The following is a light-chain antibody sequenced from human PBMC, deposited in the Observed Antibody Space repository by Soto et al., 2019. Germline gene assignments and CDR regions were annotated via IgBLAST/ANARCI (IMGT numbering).Light chain of an antibody. CDR3: SSYTSSSTRV. Sequence: QSVLTQPASVSGSPGQSITISCTGTSSDVGGYNYVSWYQQHPGKVPKLMIYDVSNRPSGVSYRFSGSKSGNTASPTISGLQADDEADYYCSSYTSSSTRVFGTGTKVTVL. J-gene: IGLJ1*01. CDR2: DVS. CDR1: SSDVGGYNY. V-gene: IGLV2-14*03.